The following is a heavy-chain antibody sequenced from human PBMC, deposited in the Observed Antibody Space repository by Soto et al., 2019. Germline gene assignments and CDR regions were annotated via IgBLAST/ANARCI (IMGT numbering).Heavy chain of an antibody. CDR2: MNPNSGNT. J-gene: IGHJ3*02. V-gene: IGHV1-8*01. Sequence: ASVKVSCKASGYTFTSYDINWVRQATGQGLEWMGWMNPNSGNTGYAQKFQGRVTITRDISTSTAYMELSSLRSEDTAVYYCAAETPYYDFWSGYYTGGDAFDIWGQGTMVTVSS. D-gene: IGHD3-3*01. CDR3: AAETPYYDFWSGYYTGGDAFDI. CDR1: GYTFTSYD.